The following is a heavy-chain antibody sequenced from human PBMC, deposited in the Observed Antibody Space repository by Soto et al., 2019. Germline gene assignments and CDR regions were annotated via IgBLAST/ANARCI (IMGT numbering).Heavy chain of an antibody. V-gene: IGHV1-69*12. CDR3: ARGNHRWLQMWYFDL. CDR1: GGTFSNYP. CDR2: IIPIFGTV. J-gene: IGHJ2*01. Sequence: QVQLVQSGAEVKKPGSSVKVSCKASGGTFSNYPISWVRQAPGQGLEWMGGIIPIFGTVNYAQKFQGRVTFTADEDTSTAYMERSSLRSEDTAVYYCARGNHRWLQMWYFDLWGRGTLVTVSS. D-gene: IGHD5-12*01.